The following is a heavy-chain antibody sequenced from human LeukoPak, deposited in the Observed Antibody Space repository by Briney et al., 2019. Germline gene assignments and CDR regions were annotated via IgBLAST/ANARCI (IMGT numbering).Heavy chain of an antibody. CDR3: AKTLQDIVATAFFDC. D-gene: IGHD5-12*01. CDR1: VFTSSSFA. V-gene: IGHV3-23*01. Sequence: GGTLRLSRAASVFTSSSFAMSSGREAPGKGLEWVLAISGTGGSTYYAASVKVRFTISRDNSTNTLYLQMNSLRAEDTTVYYCAKTLQDIVATAFFDCGGQGTLVTVSS. CDR2: ISGTGGST. J-gene: IGHJ4*02.